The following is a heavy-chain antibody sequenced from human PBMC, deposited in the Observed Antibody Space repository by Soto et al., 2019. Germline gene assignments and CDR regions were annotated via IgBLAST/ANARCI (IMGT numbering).Heavy chain of an antibody. V-gene: IGHV1-3*04. CDR1: GYTFTSYG. CDR2: INTGKGHT. J-gene: IGHJ4*02. CDR3: ARGSCSSTACYHFEY. D-gene: IGHD2-2*01. Sequence: QVQLVQSGAEVKKPGASVKVSCKPSGYTFTSYGIHWVRQAPGQRPEWMGWINTGKGHTEYSPKLQGRLSITRDTSASTAYTELSSLTSEDTAVYYCARGSCSSTACYHFEYWGQGTLVTVSS.